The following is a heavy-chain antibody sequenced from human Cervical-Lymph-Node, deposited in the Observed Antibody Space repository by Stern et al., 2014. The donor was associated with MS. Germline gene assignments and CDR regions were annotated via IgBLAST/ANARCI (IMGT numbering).Heavy chain of an antibody. J-gene: IGHJ4*02. CDR2: IHYRGST. CDR3: ARDSRYYYDTEGLRFDY. V-gene: IGHV4-59*12. Sequence: QVQLVESGPGLVKPSETLSLTCTVSGGSITNYYWSWIRQPPGKGLEWIGYIHYRGSTNVNPAPKSRFPKSVEKSKTHCPLKLSSVTAADTAVYYCARDSRYYYDTEGLRFDYWGQGTLVTVSS. CDR1: GGSITNYY. D-gene: IGHD3-22*01.